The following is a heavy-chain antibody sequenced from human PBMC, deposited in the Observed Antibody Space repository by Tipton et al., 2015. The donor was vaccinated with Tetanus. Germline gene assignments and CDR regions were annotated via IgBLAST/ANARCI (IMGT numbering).Heavy chain of an antibody. D-gene: IGHD6-19*01. CDR1: GFTFSSYA. CDR2: ISSSGGST. V-gene: IGHV3-23*01. J-gene: IGHJ4*02. Sequence: SLRLSCAASGFTFSSYAMSWVRQAPGKGLEWVSAISSSGGSTYYADSVKGRFTISRDNSKNTLYLQMNSLRAEDTAVYYCAKVRIAVAGTFDYWGQGTLVTVSS. CDR3: AKVRIAVAGTFDY.